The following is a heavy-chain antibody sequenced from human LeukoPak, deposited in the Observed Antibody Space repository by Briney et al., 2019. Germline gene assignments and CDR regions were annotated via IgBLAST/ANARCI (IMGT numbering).Heavy chain of an antibody. V-gene: IGHV3-30*18. CDR1: GFTFSSYG. CDR2: ISYDGSNK. D-gene: IGHD3-22*01. J-gene: IGHJ6*02. Sequence: PGGSLRPSCAASGFTFSSYGMHWVRQAPGKGLEWVAVISYDGSNKYYADSVKGRFTISRDNSKNTLYLQMNSLRAEDTAVYYCAKDSSYYDSSGYYTYYGMDVWGQGTTVTVSS. CDR3: AKDSSYYDSSGYYTYYGMDV.